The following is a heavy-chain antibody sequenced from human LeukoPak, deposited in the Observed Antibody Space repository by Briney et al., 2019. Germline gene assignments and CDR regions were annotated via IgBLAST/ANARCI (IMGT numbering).Heavy chain of an antibody. CDR1: GGSISSGAYA. Sequence: PSETLSLTCAVSGGSISSGAYAWSWIRQPPGKDLEWIGYIYHSGSTSYNPSLKSRVSITIDKSKNQFSLSLSSVTAADTAFYYCARGGGFYGSGTTHFDYWGQGTLVTASS. CDR3: ARGGGFYGSGTTHFDY. CDR2: IYHSGST. D-gene: IGHD3-10*01. J-gene: IGHJ4*02. V-gene: IGHV4-30-2*01.